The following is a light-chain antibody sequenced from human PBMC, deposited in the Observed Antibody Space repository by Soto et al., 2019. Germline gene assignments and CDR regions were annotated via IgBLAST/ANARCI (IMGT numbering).Light chain of an antibody. V-gene: IGKV3-15*01. CDR1: QSVSSN. CDR3: QQYNDWRT. Sequence: IVLTQSPATLSVSPGERATLSCRASQSVSSNLAWYQQKPGQAPRLLISGASTRATGIPARFSGSGSGTEFTLTISSLQSEDFAVYYCQQYNDWRTFGQGTKVEIK. J-gene: IGKJ1*01. CDR2: GAS.